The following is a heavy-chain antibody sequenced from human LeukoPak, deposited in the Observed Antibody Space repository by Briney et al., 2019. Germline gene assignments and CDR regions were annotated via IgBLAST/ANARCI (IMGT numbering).Heavy chain of an antibody. D-gene: IGHD1-7*01. CDR3: GKEMRTRVSGNFDS. CDR2: ISYDGKVQ. J-gene: IGHJ4*02. Sequence: GGSLRLSCAASGFTFSNYGMQWVRQAPGKGLEWVAVISYDGKVQYYAHSVKGRFTISRDNSKNTLYLQMNSLRAEDTAVYHCGKEMRTRVSGNFDSWGQGTLVTVSS. V-gene: IGHV3-30*18. CDR1: GFTFSNYG.